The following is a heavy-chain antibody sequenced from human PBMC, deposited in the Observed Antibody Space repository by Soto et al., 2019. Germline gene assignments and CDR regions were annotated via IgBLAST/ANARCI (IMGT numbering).Heavy chain of an antibody. V-gene: IGHV4-30-2*01. CDR3: ARSATGDYDGSGGSWFDP. Sequence: QLQLQESGSGLVKPSQTLSLTCAVSGGPISSGGYSWSWIRQPPGKGLEWIGYIYHSGSTYYNPPLNSRVTISVDRSKYQFSLKLSSVHAADTAVYYCARSATGDYDGSGGSWFDPWGQGTLVTVSS. D-gene: IGHD3-10*01. J-gene: IGHJ5*02. CDR1: GGPISSGGYS. CDR2: IYHSGST.